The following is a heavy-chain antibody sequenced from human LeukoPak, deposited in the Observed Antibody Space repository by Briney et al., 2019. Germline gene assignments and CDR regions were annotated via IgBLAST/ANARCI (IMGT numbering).Heavy chain of an antibody. J-gene: IGHJ6*04. CDR2: ISAYNANT. CDR1: GYTFTNYG. Sequence: ASVKVSCKASGYTFTNYGITWVRQAPGQGLEWMGWISAYNANTNYAQEFQGRVTMTTDTSTSTVYMELRSLRSDDTAIYYCARADYDAWAAARMDVWGKGTTVTVSA. D-gene: IGHD3-16*01. V-gene: IGHV1-18*04. CDR3: ARADYDAWAAARMDV.